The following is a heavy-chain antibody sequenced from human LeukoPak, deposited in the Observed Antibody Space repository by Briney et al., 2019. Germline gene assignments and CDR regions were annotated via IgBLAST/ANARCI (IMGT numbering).Heavy chain of an antibody. CDR3: ARGLAPVYYVSSGYVY. V-gene: IGHV4-34*01. D-gene: IGHD3-22*01. J-gene: IGHJ4*02. Sequence: SETLSLTCAVYGGSFSGYYWSWIRQPPGKGLEWIGEINHSGSTNYNPSLKSRVTISVDTSKNQFSLKLSSVTAADTAVYYCARGLAPVYYVSSGYVYWGQGTLVTVSS. CDR1: GGSFSGYY. CDR2: INHSGST.